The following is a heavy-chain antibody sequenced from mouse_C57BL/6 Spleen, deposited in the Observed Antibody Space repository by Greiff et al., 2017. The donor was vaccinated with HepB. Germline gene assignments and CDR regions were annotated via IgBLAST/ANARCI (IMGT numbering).Heavy chain of an antibody. CDR2: INYDGSST. CDR3: ARGEEDYAMDY. Sequence: EVQLVESEGGLVQPGSSMKLSCTASGFTFSDYYMAWVRQVPEKGLEWVANINYDGSSTYYLDSLKSRFIISRDNAKNILYLQMSSLKSEDTATYYCARGEEDYAMDYWGQGTSVTVSS. J-gene: IGHJ4*01. CDR1: GFTFSDYY. V-gene: IGHV5-16*01.